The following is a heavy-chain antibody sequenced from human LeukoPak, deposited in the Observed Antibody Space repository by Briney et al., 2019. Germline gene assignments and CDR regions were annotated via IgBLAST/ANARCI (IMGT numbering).Heavy chain of an antibody. J-gene: IGHJ6*03. CDR3: ARVLGGFHHWYYYYYMDV. Sequence: PSETLSLTCTVSGGSISSSSYYWGWIRQPPGKGLEWIGSIYYSGSTYYNPSLKSRVTISVDTSKNQFSLKLSSVTAAETAVCYCARVLGGFHHWYYYYYMDVWGKGTTVTVSS. D-gene: IGHD2-15*01. CDR2: IYYSGST. CDR1: GGSISSSSYY. V-gene: IGHV4-39*07.